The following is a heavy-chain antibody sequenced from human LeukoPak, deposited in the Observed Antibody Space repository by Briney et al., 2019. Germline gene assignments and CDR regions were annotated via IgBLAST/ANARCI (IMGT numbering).Heavy chain of an antibody. CDR2: INPNSGGT. V-gene: IGHV1-2*06. J-gene: IGHJ4*02. CDR1: GYTFTGYY. Sequence: ASVKVSCKASGYTFTGYYMHWVRQAPGQGFEWMGRINPNSGGTNYAQKFQGRVTMTRDTSISTAYMELSRLRSDDTAVYYCARDSFSGVAAAGTDFDYWGQGTLVTVSS. CDR3: ARDSFSGVAAAGTDFDY. D-gene: IGHD6-13*01.